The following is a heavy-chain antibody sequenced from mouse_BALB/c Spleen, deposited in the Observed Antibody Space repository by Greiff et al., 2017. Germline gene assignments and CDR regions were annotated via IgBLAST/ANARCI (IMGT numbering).Heavy chain of an antibody. CDR2: ISNLAYSI. CDR3: ARGGYDAFDY. Sequence: DVKLVESGGGLVQPGGSRKLSCAASGFTFSDYGMAWVRQAPGQGPEWVAFISNLAYSIYYADTVTGRFTISRENAKNTLYLEMSSLRSEDTAMYCWARGGYDAFDYWGQGTTLTVSS. D-gene: IGHD2-2*01. J-gene: IGHJ2*01. V-gene: IGHV5-15*02. CDR1: GFTFSDYG.